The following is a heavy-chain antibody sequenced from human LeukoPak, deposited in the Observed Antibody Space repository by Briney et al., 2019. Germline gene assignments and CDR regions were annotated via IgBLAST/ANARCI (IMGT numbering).Heavy chain of an antibody. CDR3: AREGSYVGSTMWYFDY. J-gene: IGHJ4*02. D-gene: IGHD2-2*01. CDR1: GFTVSSNY. CDR2: IYSGGTI. Sequence: GGSLRLSCAASGFTVSSNYMAWVRQAPGKWLEWVSIIYSGGTIYYADSVKGRFTISRDNSKNTLYLQMNSLRAEDTAVYYCAREGSYVGSTMWYFDYWGQGTLVTVSS. V-gene: IGHV3-53*01.